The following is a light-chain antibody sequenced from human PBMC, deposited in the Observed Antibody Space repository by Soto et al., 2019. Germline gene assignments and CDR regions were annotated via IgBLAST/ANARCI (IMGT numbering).Light chain of an antibody. CDR3: QHSNSYSPWT. Sequence: IQITQAPSTLSASVGDRVTITCRASQSISNWLAWYQQKPGKAPKLLIYDASSLESGVPSRFSGSGSGTEFTLTISSLQPDDFATYYCQHSNSYSPWTFGQGPKVDIK. CDR2: DAS. J-gene: IGKJ1*01. CDR1: QSISNW. V-gene: IGKV1-5*01.